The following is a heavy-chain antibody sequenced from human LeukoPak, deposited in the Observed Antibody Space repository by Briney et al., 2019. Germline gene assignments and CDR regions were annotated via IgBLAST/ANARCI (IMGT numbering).Heavy chain of an antibody. CDR2: IRYDGSNK. V-gene: IGHV3-30*02. CDR1: GFTFSSYG. CDR3: AKKTXXTGYAXXI. J-gene: IGHJ3*02. Sequence: AGGSLRLSCAASGFTFSSYGMHWVRQAPGKGLEWVAFIRYDGSNKYYADSVKGRFTISRDNSKNTLYLQMNSLRAEDTAVYHCAKKTXXTGYAXXIWGQGTMXXXXS.